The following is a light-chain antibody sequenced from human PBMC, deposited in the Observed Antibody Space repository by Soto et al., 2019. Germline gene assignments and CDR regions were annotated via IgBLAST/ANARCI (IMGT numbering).Light chain of an antibody. CDR2: LGS. Sequence: DIVMTQSPLSLSVTPGEPASISCRSSQSLLHSNGYNYLDWYLQKPGQSPQLLIYLGSTRASGVPDRFSGSGSGTDFTLKISRVEAEYVGVYYCMQVLQTRTFGQGTKVEIK. V-gene: IGKV2-28*01. CDR1: QSLLHSNGYNY. CDR3: MQVLQTRT. J-gene: IGKJ1*01.